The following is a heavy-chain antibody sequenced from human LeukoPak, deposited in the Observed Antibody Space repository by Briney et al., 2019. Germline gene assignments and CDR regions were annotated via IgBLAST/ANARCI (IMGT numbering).Heavy chain of an antibody. CDR2: FEPEDGET. V-gene: IGHV1-24*01. D-gene: IGHD5-24*01. CDR3: ATLRSQKDKLATIRTHDALDI. Sequence: ASVTVSCKVSGDTLIDLSIHWVRQTPGEEPEWMGGFEPEDGETLYAQKFQGRVTMTEDTSTDTAYMELFSLSSEDTAVYYCATLRSQKDKLATIRTHDALDIWGQGTLVTVSS. CDR1: GDTLIDLS. J-gene: IGHJ3*02.